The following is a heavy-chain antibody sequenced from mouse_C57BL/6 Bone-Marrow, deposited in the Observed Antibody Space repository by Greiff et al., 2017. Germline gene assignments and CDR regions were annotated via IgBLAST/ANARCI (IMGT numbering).Heavy chain of an antibody. CDR2: ISSGGSYT. CDR3: ARRTGTYYAMDY. CDR1: GFTFSSYG. V-gene: IGHV5-6*02. J-gene: IGHJ4*01. D-gene: IGHD4-1*01. Sequence: EVKVVESGGDLVKPGGSLKLSCAASGFTFSSYGMSWVRQTPDKRLEWVATISSGGSYTYYPDCVTGRFTISRDNAKNTLYLQRSGRKSENTAMYYCARRTGTYYAMDYWGQGTSVTVSS.